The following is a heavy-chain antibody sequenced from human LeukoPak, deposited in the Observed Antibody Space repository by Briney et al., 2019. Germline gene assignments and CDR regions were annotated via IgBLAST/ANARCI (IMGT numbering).Heavy chain of an antibody. D-gene: IGHD3-10*01. J-gene: IGHJ4*02. Sequence: SETLSLTCTVSGGSISSGSYYWSWIRQPPGKGLEWIGEINHSGSINYNPSLKSRVTISVDTSKNQFSLKLTSVTAANTAVYYCARSRIMYGSRTSVDYWGQGTLVTVSS. CDR3: ARSRIMYGSRTSVDY. V-gene: IGHV4-39*07. CDR2: INHSGSI. CDR1: GGSISSGSYY.